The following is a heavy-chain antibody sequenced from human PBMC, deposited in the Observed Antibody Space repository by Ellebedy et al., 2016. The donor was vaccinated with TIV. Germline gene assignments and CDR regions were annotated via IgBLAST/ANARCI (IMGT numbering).Heavy chain of an antibody. CDR1: GFTFTSYW. V-gene: IGHV3-74*01. CDR2: INGDGSHT. J-gene: IGHJ6*02. CDR3: ARDLYYGIDF. Sequence: GESLKISCAASGFTFTSYWMHWVRQTPGQGLVWVAHINGDGSHTIYADSVKGQFTISRDNAKNTQYLQMNSLRADDTAVYYCARDLYYGIDFWGQGTTVTVSS.